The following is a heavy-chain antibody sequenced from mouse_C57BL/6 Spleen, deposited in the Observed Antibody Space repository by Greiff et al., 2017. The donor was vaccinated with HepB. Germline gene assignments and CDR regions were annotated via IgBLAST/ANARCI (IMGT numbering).Heavy chain of an antibody. CDR2: INYDGSST. CDR3: ARDWGDYYGSGYFDV. J-gene: IGHJ1*03. V-gene: IGHV5-16*01. CDR1: GFTFSDYY. Sequence: EVKLMESEGGLVQPGSSMKLSCTASGFTFSDYYMAWVRQVPEKGLEWVANINYDGSSTYYLDSLKSRFIISRDNAKNILYLQMSSLKSEDTATYYGARDWGDYYGSGYFDVWGTGTTVTVSS. D-gene: IGHD1-1*01.